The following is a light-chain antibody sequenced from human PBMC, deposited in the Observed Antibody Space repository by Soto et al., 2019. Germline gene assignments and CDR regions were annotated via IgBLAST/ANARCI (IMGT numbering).Light chain of an antibody. J-gene: IGKJ1*01. CDR1: QSVSSY. CDR3: QHYSSQT. Sequence: EIVLTQSPATLSLSPGEIATLSCRASQSVSSYLAWYQQKPGQAPRLLIYDASNRATGIPARFSGSGSGTDFTLTISRLEPEDSAVYFCQHYSSQTFGQGTKVDIK. V-gene: IGKV3-11*01. CDR2: DAS.